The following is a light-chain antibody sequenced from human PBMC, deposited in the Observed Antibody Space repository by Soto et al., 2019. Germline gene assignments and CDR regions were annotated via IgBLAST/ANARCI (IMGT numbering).Light chain of an antibody. CDR1: QSISVW. V-gene: IGKV1-5*01. J-gene: IGKJ4*01. Sequence: DIQMTQSPSTLSASVGDRVTITCRASQSISVWLAWYQQKPGKAPKLLIYDVSNLKSGVLSRFSGSASGTEFTLTISSLQPDDLATYYCQQYHRHLTFGGGTKVEIK. CDR3: QQYHRHLT. CDR2: DVS.